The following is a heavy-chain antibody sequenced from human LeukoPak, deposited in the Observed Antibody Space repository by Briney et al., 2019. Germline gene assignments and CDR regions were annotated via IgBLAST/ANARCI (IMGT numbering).Heavy chain of an antibody. J-gene: IGHJ4*02. CDR2: IKQDGSEK. V-gene: IGHV3-7*01. CDR3: ARSRAFFGVVIPFDY. Sequence: PGVSLRLSCAASGFTFSSYSMNWVRQAPGKGLEWVANIKQDGSEKYYVDSVKGRFTISRDNAKNSLYLQMNSLRAEDTAVYYCARSRAFFGVVIPFDYWGQGTLVTVSS. CDR1: GFTFSSYS. D-gene: IGHD3-3*01.